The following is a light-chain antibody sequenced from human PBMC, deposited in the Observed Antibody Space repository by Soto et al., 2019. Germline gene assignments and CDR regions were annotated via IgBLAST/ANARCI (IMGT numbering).Light chain of an antibody. Sequence: EIVLTQSPGTLSLSPGERAPLSCRASQSVTSSFLAWYQLKPGQAPRLLIYGASTRATGIPDRFSGSGSGTDFTLTISRLDPEDFAVYFCQQYGGSPRTFGQGTRLEIK. CDR2: GAS. CDR1: QSVTSSF. J-gene: IGKJ5*01. CDR3: QQYGGSPRT. V-gene: IGKV3-20*01.